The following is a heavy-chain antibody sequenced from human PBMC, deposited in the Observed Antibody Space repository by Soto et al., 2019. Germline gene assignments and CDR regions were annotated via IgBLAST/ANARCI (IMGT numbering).Heavy chain of an antibody. D-gene: IGHD3-10*01. Sequence: NPSETLSLTCAVYGGSFSGYYWSWIRQPPGKGLEWIGEINHSGSTNYNPSLKSRVTISVDTSKNQFSLKLSSVTAADTAVYYCARGIFGNYFDYWGQGTLVTVSS. J-gene: IGHJ4*02. CDR2: INHSGST. V-gene: IGHV4-34*01. CDR1: GGSFSGYY. CDR3: ARGIFGNYFDY.